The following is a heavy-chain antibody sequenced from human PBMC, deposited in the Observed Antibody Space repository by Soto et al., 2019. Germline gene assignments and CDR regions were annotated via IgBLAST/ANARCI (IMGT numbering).Heavy chain of an antibody. CDR3: NRPRDCSSTSCLDYYYNGMDV. CDR2: IRSKAYVGTT. V-gene: IGHV3-49*03. Sequence: GGSLRLSCTASGFTFDDYAMSWFRQAPGKGLEWVGFIRSKAYVGTTKNAASVTCRFTISRDNSKSIAYLQMNSLKTEDTAVYSCNRPRDCSSTSCLDYYYNGMDVWGQGTTVTVSS. CDR1: GFTFDDYA. D-gene: IGHD2-2*01. J-gene: IGHJ6*02.